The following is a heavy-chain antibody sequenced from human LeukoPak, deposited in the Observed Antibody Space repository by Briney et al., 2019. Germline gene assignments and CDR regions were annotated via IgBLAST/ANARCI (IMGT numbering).Heavy chain of an antibody. J-gene: IGHJ6*04. Sequence: GGSLRLSCAASGFTFSSYAMNWVRQAPGKGLEWVSYISSSGSTIYYAGSVKGRFTISRDNAKNSLYLQMNSLRAEDTAVYYCAREPGPNYDILTGYYSDYYYYGMDVWGKGTTLTVSS. D-gene: IGHD3-9*01. CDR1: GFTFSSYA. V-gene: IGHV3-48*03. CDR3: AREPGPNYDILTGYYSDYYYYGMDV. CDR2: ISSSGSTI.